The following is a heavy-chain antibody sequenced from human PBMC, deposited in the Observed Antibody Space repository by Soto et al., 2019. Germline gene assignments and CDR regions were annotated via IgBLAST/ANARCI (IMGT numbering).Heavy chain of an antibody. CDR1: GFTFSNAW. J-gene: IGHJ4*02. D-gene: IGHD2-15*01. Sequence: GGSLRLSCAASGFTFSNAWMSWVRQAPGKGLEWVGRIKSKTDGGPTDYAAPVKGRFTISRDDSKNTLYLQMNSLKTEDTAVYYCTTEAVIVVVVAATFIDYWGQGTLVTVSS. CDR2: IKSKTDGGPT. CDR3: TTEAVIVVVVAATFIDY. V-gene: IGHV3-15*01.